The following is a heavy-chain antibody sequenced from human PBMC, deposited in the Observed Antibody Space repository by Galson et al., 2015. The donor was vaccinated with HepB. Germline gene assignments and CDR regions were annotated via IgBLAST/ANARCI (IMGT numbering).Heavy chain of an antibody. Sequence: SLRLSCAASGFTFSNAWMNWVRQAPGKGLEWVGRIKSKTYGETTDSAAHWQGRFTISRDDSKKTLYLQMNNLKTEDTAVFYCATGEDGDSYWGEGTLVTVSA. V-gene: IGHV3-15*01. CDR2: IKSKTYGETT. D-gene: IGHD5-24*01. CDR3: ATGEDGDSY. CDR1: GFTFSNAW. J-gene: IGHJ4*02.